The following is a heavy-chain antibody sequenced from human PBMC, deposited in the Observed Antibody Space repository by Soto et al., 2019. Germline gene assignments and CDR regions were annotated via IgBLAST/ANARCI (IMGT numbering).Heavy chain of an antibody. CDR1: GFTFSNYA. CDR2: ISSSGGTT. CDR3: VKVRAQLRYFDWPSAFDY. V-gene: IGHV3-23*01. J-gene: IGHJ4*02. Sequence: GGSLRLSCAASGFTFSNYAMNWVRQAPGKGLQWVSSISSSGGTTYYAASVKGRFTISRDNSKNMLYLQMSSLRAEDTAVYYCVKVRAQLRYFDWPSAFDYWGQGTLVTVSS. D-gene: IGHD3-9*01.